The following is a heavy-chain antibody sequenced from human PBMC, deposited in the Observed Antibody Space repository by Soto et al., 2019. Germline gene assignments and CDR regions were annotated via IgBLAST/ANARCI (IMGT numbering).Heavy chain of an antibody. Sequence: EVHLLESGGGLVQPGGSLRLSCAAAGFTFSSFAMSLVRESPGKGLERVTSITDTGGDTKYANSVRGRFTISRDNSKNALYLQKSSLRAEDSAVYYCARGSKDSYPGSRIFDFWGRGTLVTVSS. CDR3: ARGSKDSYPGSRIFDF. CDR2: ITDTGGDT. J-gene: IGHJ4*02. D-gene: IGHD2-15*01. CDR1: GFTFSSFA. V-gene: IGHV3-23*01.